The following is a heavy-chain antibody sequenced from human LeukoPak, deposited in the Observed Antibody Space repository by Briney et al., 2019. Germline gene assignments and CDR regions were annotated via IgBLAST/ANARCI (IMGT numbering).Heavy chain of an antibody. CDR2: ISSSSYI. J-gene: IGHJ4*02. CDR1: GSTFSSYS. D-gene: IGHD6-6*01. V-gene: IGHV3-21*01. CDR3: ARVTYSSSSNYFDY. Sequence: GGSLRLSCAASGSTFSSYSMNWVRQAPGKGLEWVSSISSSSYIYYADSVKGRFTISRDNAKNSLYLQMDSLRAEDTAVYYCARVTYSSSSNYFDYWGQGTLVTVSS.